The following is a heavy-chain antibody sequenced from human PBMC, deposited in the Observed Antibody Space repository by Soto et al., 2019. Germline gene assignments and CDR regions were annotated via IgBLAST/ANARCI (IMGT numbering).Heavy chain of an antibody. J-gene: IGHJ6*02. V-gene: IGHV3-74*01. CDR3: ARGVPNYYAMDV. Sequence: GGSLRLSCAASGFTFSSYWMHWVRQAPGKGLVWVSRIRFDGSNTDYADSVKGRFTISRDNAKNTLYLQMNSLRAEDTTLYYCARGVPNYYAMDVWGQGTTVTVSS. CDR2: IRFDGSNT. CDR1: GFTFSSYW.